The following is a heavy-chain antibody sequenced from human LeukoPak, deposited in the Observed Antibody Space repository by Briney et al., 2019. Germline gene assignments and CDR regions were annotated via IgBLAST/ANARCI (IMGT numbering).Heavy chain of an antibody. Sequence: GRSLRLSCAASGFTFDDYAMHWVRQAPGKGLEWVSGISWNSGSIGYADSVKDRFTISRDNSKDTLYLQMNSLRAEDTAVYYCARGPILGAAFDIWGQGTMVTVSS. CDR1: GFTFDDYA. V-gene: IGHV3-9*01. J-gene: IGHJ3*02. CDR2: ISWNSGSI. CDR3: ARGPILGAAFDI.